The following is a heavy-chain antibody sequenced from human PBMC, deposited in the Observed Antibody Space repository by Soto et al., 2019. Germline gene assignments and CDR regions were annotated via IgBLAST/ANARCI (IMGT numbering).Heavy chain of an antibody. CDR3: AKDRIAVVTHTLDY. CDR1: GGTFSSFG. D-gene: IGHD2-15*01. J-gene: IGHJ4*02. Sequence: SVKVSCKASGGTFSSFGISWVRQAPGQGLEWMGGIIPVFGRPNYAQRFRGRLTITADESTNTGYMELIDLRAEDTAVYYCAKDRIAVVTHTLDYWSQGTLVTVSS. CDR2: IIPVFGRP. V-gene: IGHV1-69*13.